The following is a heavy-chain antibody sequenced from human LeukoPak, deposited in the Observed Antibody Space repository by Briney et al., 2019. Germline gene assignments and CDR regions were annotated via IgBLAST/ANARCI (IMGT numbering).Heavy chain of an antibody. CDR1: GGTFSSYA. CDR2: IIPIFGTA. CDR3: ASTYYYASSGYYFDY. J-gene: IGHJ4*02. Sequence: SVKVSCKASGGTFSSYAISWVRQAPGQGLEWMGGIIPIFGTANYAQKFQGRVTITTDESTSTAYMELSSLRSEDTAVYYCASTYYYASSGYYFDYWGQGTLVTVSS. D-gene: IGHD3-22*01. V-gene: IGHV1-69*05.